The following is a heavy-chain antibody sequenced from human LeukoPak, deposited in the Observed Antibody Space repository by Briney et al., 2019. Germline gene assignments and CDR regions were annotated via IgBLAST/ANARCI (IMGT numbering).Heavy chain of an antibody. J-gene: IGHJ4*02. V-gene: IGHV3-30-3*01. D-gene: IGHD4-17*01. Sequence: GRSLRLSCAASGFTFNSYAMHWVRQAPGKGLEWVAVISSDGSNNYYADSVKGRFTISRDNSKNTLYLQMNSLRAEDTAVYYCARDGERYDYGDCFDYWGQGTLVTVSS. CDR3: ARDGERYDYGDCFDY. CDR1: GFTFNSYA. CDR2: ISSDGSNN.